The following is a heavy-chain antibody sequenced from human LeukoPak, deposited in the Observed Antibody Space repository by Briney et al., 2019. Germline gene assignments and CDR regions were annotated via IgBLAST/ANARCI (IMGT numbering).Heavy chain of an antibody. CDR3: AKDGYYYDSSGPSLLSYFDY. V-gene: IGHV3-23*01. J-gene: IGHJ4*02. Sequence: PGGSLRLSCAASGFTFSSYAMSWVRQAPGKGQEWVSAISGSGGSTYYADSVKGRFTISRDNSKNTLYLQMNSLRAEDTAVYYCAKDGYYYDSSGPSLLSYFDYWGQGTLVTVSS. CDR1: GFTFSSYA. CDR2: ISGSGGST. D-gene: IGHD3-22*01.